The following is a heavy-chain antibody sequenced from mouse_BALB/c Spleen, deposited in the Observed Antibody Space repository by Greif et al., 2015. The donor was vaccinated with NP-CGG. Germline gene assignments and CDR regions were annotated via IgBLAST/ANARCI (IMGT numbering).Heavy chain of an antibody. CDR1: GYAFTSYN. J-gene: IGHJ2*01. Sequence: VQLKQSGSELVKPGASVKVSCKASGYAFTSYNMYWVKQSHGKSLEWIGYIDPYNGGTSYNQKFKGKATLTVDKSSSTAYMHLDSLTSGDSAVYYCARDYGSILFDYWGQGTTLTASS. V-gene: IGHV1S135*01. CDR2: IDPYNGGT. CDR3: ARDYGSILFDY. D-gene: IGHD1-1*01.